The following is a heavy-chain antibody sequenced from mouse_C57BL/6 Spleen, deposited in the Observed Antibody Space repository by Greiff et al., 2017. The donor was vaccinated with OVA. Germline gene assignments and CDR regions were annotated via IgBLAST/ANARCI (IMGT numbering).Heavy chain of an antibody. CDR1: GYSITSGYY. V-gene: IGHV3-6*01. J-gene: IGHJ3*01. CDR3: VSFAY. Sequence: VQLQQSGPGLVKPSQSLSLTCSVTGYSITSGYYWNWIRQFPGNKLEWMGYISYDGSNNYNPSLKNRISITRDTSKNQFFLKLNSVTTEDTATYYCVSFAYWGQGTLVTVSA. CDR2: ISYDGSN.